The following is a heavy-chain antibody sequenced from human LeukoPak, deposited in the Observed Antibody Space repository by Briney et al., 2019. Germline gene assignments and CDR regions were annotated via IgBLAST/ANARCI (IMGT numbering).Heavy chain of an antibody. J-gene: IGHJ6*03. CDR2: IYHSGST. CDR1: GGSTSSSNW. V-gene: IGHV4-4*02. Sequence: SGTLSLTRAVSGGSTSSSNWWSWVRQPPGKGLEWIGEIYHSGSTNFNPSLNGRVSISRDTTKNLFSLRLRSVTAADTAVYFCARGRVSSSTWYSTYYYYFYMDVWGKGTTVTVSS. D-gene: IGHD1-1*01. CDR3: ARGRVSSSTWYSTYYYYFYMDV.